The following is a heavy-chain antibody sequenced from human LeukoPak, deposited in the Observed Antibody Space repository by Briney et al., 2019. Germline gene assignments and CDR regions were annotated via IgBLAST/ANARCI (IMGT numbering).Heavy chain of an antibody. Sequence: GESLKISCQGSGYSFTSYWIGWVRQMPGKGLEWMGIIYPGDSDTRYSPSFQGQVTISADKSISTAYLQWSSLKASDTAMYYCARRLGGDYITYHAFDIWGQGTMVTVSS. CDR3: ARRLGGDYITYHAFDI. CDR2: IYPGDSDT. J-gene: IGHJ3*02. V-gene: IGHV5-51*01. D-gene: IGHD4-17*01. CDR1: GYSFTSYW.